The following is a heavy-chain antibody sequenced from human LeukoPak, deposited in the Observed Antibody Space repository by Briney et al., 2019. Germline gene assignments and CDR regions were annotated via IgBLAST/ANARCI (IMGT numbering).Heavy chain of an antibody. Sequence: GGSLRLSCAASGFTFSSYSMNWVRQAPGKGLVWVSRIDNDGSSANYADSVKGRFTVSRDNAKNTLYLQMNSLGAEDTAVYYCARDDKLKFDYWGQGTLVTVSS. CDR1: GFTFSSYS. CDR3: ARDDKLKFDY. V-gene: IGHV3-74*01. J-gene: IGHJ4*02. CDR2: IDNDGSSA.